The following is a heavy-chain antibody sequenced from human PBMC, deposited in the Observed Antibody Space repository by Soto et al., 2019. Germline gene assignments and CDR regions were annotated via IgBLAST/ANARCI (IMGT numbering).Heavy chain of an antibody. V-gene: IGHV4-59*01. CDR3: AKVNDFWTGYYSTNWFDP. D-gene: IGHD3-3*01. CDR2: IYYSGST. CDR1: GGSISSYY. Sequence: SETLSLTCTVSGGSISSYYWSWIRQPPGKGLEWIGYIYYSGSTNYNPSLKSRVTISVDTSKNQFSLKLSSVTAAETAVYYCAKVNDFWTGYYSTNWFDPWGQGTLVTVSS. J-gene: IGHJ5*02.